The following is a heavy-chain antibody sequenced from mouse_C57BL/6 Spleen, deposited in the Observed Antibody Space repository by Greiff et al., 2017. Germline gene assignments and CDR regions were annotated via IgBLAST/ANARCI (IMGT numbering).Heavy chain of an antibody. Sequence: EVQLQQSGPELVKPGASVKISCKASGYTFTDYYMNWVKQSHGKSLEWIGDINPNNGGTSYNQKFKGKATLTVDKSSSTAYMELRSLTSEDSAVYYCARWDAYDGYPAYWGQGTLVTVSA. CDR1: GYTFTDYY. V-gene: IGHV1-26*01. CDR2: INPNNGGT. D-gene: IGHD2-3*01. J-gene: IGHJ3*01. CDR3: ARWDAYDGYPAY.